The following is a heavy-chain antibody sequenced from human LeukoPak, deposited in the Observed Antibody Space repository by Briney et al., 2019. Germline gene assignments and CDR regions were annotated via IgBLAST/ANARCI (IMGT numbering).Heavy chain of an antibody. CDR1: GGTFSSYA. CDR2: IIPIFGTA. J-gene: IGHJ3*02. D-gene: IGHD2-2*01. V-gene: IGHV1-69*01. Sequence: GASVKVSCKASGGTFSSYAISRVRQAPGQGLEWMGGIIPIFGTANYAQKFQGRVTITADESTSTAYMELSSLRSEDTAVCYCATVYCSSTSCYPLAAFDIWGQGTMVTVSS. CDR3: ATVYCSSTSCYPLAAFDI.